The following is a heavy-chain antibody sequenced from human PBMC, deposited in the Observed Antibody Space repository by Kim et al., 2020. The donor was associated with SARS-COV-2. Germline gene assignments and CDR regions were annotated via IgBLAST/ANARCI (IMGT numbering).Heavy chain of an antibody. CDR2: IRSKAYGGTT. V-gene: IGHV3-49*03. CDR3: TRDGAYLGNNY. Sequence: GGSLRLSCTASGFTFGDYAMSWFRQAPGKGLEWVGFIRSKAYGGTTEYAASVKGRFTISRDDSKSIAYLQMNSLKTEDTAVYYCTRDGAYLGNNYWGQGTLVTVSS. J-gene: IGHJ4*02. CDR1: GFTFGDYA. D-gene: IGHD7-27*01.